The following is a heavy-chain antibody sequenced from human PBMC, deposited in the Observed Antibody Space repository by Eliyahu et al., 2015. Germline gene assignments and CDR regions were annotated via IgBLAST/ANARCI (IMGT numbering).Heavy chain of an antibody. D-gene: IGHD1-26*01. J-gene: IGHJ6*02. CDR2: ISGDGGST. CDR1: XXXXCFA. Sequence: EVQLVESGGGVVQPGGSLXLSCAASXXXXXCFAXGWVRQGPGRGLEGVSLISGDGGSTYYADSVKGRFTISRDNSKNSLYLQMNSLRTEDTALYYCAKVRRGVGATRYYYYGMDVWGQGTTVTVSS. V-gene: IGHV3-43*02. CDR3: AKVRRGVGATRYYYYGMDV.